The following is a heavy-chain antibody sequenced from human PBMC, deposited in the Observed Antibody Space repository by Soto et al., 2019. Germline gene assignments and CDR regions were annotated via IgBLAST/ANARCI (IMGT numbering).Heavy chain of an antibody. D-gene: IGHD2-2*01. CDR3: ARDTGEDIVVVPAATYYYYGMDV. CDR2: ISSSSSYI. CDR1: GFTFSSYS. Sequence: EVQLLESGGGLGQPGGSRRLSCTASGFTFSSYSMNWVRQAPGKGLEWVSSISSSSSYIYYADSVKGRFTISRDNAKNSLYLQMNSLRAEDTAVYYCARDTGEDIVVVPAATYYYYGMDVWGQGTTVTVSS. V-gene: IGHV3-21*01. J-gene: IGHJ6*02.